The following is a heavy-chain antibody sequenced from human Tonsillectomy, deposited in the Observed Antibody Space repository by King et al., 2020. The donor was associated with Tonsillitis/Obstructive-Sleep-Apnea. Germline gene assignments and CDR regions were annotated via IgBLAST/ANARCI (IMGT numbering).Heavy chain of an antibody. CDR1: GFTFRSYS. D-gene: IGHD4-23*01. Sequence: VQLVESGGGLVKPGGSLRLSCAASGFTFRSYSMNWVRHAPGRGLEWVSSISSSSSYIYYADSVKGRFTISRDNAKNSLYLQMDSLRAEDTAVYYCARGGAAVVSGFDYWGQGALVTVSS. CDR3: ARGGAAVVSGFDY. CDR2: ISSSSSYI. V-gene: IGHV3-21*01. J-gene: IGHJ4*02.